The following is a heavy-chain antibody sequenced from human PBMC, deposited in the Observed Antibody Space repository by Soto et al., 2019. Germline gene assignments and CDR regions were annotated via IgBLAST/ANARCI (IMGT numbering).Heavy chain of an antibody. CDR3: ARRGNNGGYLRSYDY. CDR2: IYFDGAA. Sequence: TLSPTCTVSGDSISRTRYYWGWIRQTPGRGLEWIGSIYFDGAAFYNPSLKSRVTLSVDTSRNQFSLNVNSVTAADTAIYYCARRGNNGGYLRSYDYWGQGSLVTVSS. CDR1: GDSISRTRYY. J-gene: IGHJ4*02. V-gene: IGHV4-39*01. D-gene: IGHD3-22*01.